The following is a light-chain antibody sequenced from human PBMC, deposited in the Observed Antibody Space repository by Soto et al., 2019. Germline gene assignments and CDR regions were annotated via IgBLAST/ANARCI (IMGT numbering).Light chain of an antibody. Sequence: QSALTQPASVSGCPGQSITVSCAGTRSDVGGYNLVSWYQQHPGKAPKLIIYEGTERPSGISPRFSGSKSGNTASLTISGLQAEDEADYYCSSYTSSSIYVFGSGTRSPS. J-gene: IGLJ1*01. V-gene: IGLV2-23*01. CDR2: EGT. CDR3: SSYTSSSIYV. CDR1: RSDVGGYNL.